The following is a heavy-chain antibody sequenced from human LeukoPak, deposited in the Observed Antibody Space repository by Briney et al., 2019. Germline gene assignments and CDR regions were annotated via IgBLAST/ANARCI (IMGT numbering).Heavy chain of an antibody. D-gene: IGHD6-6*01. Sequence: PGGSLRLSCAASGFTFSSYWMHWVRQGPGKGLVWVSRINSDGSSTSYADSVKGRFTISRDNAKNTLYLQMNSLGAEDTAVYSCACRSSSASVDYWGQGTLVTVSS. CDR3: ACRSSSASVDY. CDR1: GFTFSSYW. J-gene: IGHJ4*02. V-gene: IGHV3-74*01. CDR2: INSDGSST.